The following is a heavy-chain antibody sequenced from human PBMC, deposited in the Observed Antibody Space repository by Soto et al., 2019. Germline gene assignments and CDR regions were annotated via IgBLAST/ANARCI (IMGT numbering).Heavy chain of an antibody. CDR3: ARHPERIAQIGWFDP. CDR2: VSRSSSYI. J-gene: IGHJ5*02. Sequence: GGSLRLSCAASGFTFSGHTINWVRQAPGKGLEWVSSVSRSSSYIYYADSVKGRFTVSRDDAEKSLYLQMNSLRAEDTAIYYCARHPERIAQIGWFDPWGQGTLVTSPQ. CDR1: GFTFSGHT. D-gene: IGHD6-13*01. V-gene: IGHV3-21*01.